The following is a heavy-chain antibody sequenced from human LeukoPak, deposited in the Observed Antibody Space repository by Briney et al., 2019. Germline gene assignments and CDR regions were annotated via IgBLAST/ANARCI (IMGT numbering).Heavy chain of an antibody. CDR2: IYSYNGNT. Sequence: ASVKVSCKASGYTFTSYGISWVRQAPGQGLEWMGWIYSYNGNTNYVQKFQGRVTMTTDTSTSIAYMVLRSLTSDDTAVYYCARLKNYGDYGYWGQGTLVTVSS. V-gene: IGHV1-18*01. CDR3: ARLKNYGDYGY. CDR1: GYTFTSYG. D-gene: IGHD4-17*01. J-gene: IGHJ4*02.